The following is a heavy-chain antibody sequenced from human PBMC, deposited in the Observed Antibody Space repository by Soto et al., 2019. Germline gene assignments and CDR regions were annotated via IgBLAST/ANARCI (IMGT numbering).Heavy chain of an antibody. Sequence: GWSLRLSCAASGFTFSSYSMNWVRQAPGKGLEWVSSISSSSYIYYADSVKGRFTISRDNAKNSLYLQMNSLRAEDTAVYYCARDANYYDSSGYFFDYWGQGTLVTVSS. CDR2: ISSSSYI. D-gene: IGHD3-22*01. CDR1: GFTFSSYS. CDR3: ARDANYYDSSGYFFDY. V-gene: IGHV3-21*01. J-gene: IGHJ4*02.